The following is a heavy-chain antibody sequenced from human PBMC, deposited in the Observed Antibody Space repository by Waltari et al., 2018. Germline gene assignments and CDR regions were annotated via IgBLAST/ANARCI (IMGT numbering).Heavy chain of an antibody. V-gene: IGHV1-24*01. CDR1: GYTLTELS. CDR2: FDPEDGET. Sequence: QVQLVQSGAEVKKPGASVKVSCKVSGYTLTELSMHWVRQAPGKGLGWMGGFDPEDGETIYAPKCQGRVTMTEDTSTDTAYMGLSSLRSEDTAVYYCATYSGSYSYYYYYGMDVWGQGTTVTVSS. J-gene: IGHJ6*02. CDR3: ATYSGSYSYYYYYGMDV. D-gene: IGHD1-26*01.